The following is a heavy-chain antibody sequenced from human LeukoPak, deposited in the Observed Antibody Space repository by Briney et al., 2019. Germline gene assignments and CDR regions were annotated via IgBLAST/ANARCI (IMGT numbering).Heavy chain of an antibody. CDR2: VYHSGST. D-gene: IGHD4-17*01. J-gene: IGHJ4*02. CDR1: GDSVISGLYY. V-gene: IGHV4-61*01. CDR3: ARGKYYGDSGF. Sequence: PSETLSLTCSVSGDSVISGLYYWTWVRQPPGKGLEWIGYVYHSGSTTYNPSLKSRVTISIDTSQNKFSLKLRSVTAADTAIYYCARGKYYGDSGFWGQGTLVIVSS.